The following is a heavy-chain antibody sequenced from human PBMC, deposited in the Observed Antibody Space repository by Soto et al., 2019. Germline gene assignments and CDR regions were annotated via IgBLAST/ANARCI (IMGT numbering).Heavy chain of an antibody. CDR2: TRHDGTNK. J-gene: IGHJ4*02. CDR3: ARDLSGPLDY. CDR1: GFTFSNYG. V-gene: IGHV3-33*01. Sequence: QVQLVESGGGVVQPGRSLRLSCATSGFTFSNYGMHWVRQAPGKGLEWVAVTRHDGTNKYYADSVKGRFTISRDNSKNTLHLQMNSLRGEDTAVYYCARDLSGPLDYWGQGTLVTVSS.